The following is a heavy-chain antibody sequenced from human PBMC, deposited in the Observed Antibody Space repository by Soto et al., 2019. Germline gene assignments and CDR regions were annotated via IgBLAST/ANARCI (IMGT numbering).Heavy chain of an antibody. Sequence: GGSLSLACSASGFIFSESTIYWVRQVPGKGLEAISAVSTSGRSTYYADSVKDRFTISRDNSKNTLFLQMGSLRPEDTAIYYCVKQAHGLDGVAFDYWGQGTQVTVSS. J-gene: IGHJ4*02. CDR3: VKQAHGLDGVAFDY. V-gene: IGHV3-64D*06. CDR1: GFIFSEST. CDR2: VSTSGRST. D-gene: IGHD2-15*01.